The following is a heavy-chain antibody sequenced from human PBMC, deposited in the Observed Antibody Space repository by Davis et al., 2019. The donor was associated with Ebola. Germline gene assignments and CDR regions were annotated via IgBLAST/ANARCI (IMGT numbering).Heavy chain of an antibody. V-gene: IGHV5-51*01. Sequence: GGSLRLSCKGSGYTFTSYWIGWVRQVPGKGLEWMGIIYPGDSDTRYSPSFQGQVTISADKSISTAYLQWSSLKASDSAMYYCARLHCTNGVFQYDYWGQGTLVTVSS. D-gene: IGHD2-8*01. CDR1: GYTFTSYW. J-gene: IGHJ4*02. CDR2: IYPGDSDT. CDR3: ARLHCTNGVFQYDY.